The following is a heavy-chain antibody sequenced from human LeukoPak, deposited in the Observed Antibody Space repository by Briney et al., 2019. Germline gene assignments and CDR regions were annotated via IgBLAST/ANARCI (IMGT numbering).Heavy chain of an antibody. D-gene: IGHD3-9*01. CDR2: IHYSGST. V-gene: IGHV4-59*01. Sequence: PSETLSLTCTVSGGSITNYYWTWIRQPPGKGLEWIGYIHYSGSTNYNPSLKSRVTISVDTSKNQFSLEVNSLTAADTAVYYCARWNYDILTGYRYFDYWGQGTLVTVSS. CDR1: GGSITNYY. CDR3: ARWNYDILTGYRYFDY. J-gene: IGHJ4*02.